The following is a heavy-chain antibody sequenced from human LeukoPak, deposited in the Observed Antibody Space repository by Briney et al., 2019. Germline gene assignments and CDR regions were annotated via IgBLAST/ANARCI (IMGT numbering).Heavy chain of an antibody. J-gene: IGHJ5*02. CDR2: IYTSGST. CDR3: AGESSYGLGVAWFDP. D-gene: IGHD2-15*01. V-gene: IGHV4-4*07. CDR1: GGSISSYY. Sequence: SETLSLTCTVSGGSISSYYWSWIRQPAGKGLEWIGRIYTSGSTNYNPSLKSRVTMSVDTSKNQFSLKLSSVTAADTAVYYCAGESSYGLGVAWFDPWGQGTLVTVSS.